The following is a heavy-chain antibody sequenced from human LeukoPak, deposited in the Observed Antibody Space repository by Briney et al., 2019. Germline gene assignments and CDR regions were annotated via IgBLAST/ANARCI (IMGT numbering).Heavy chain of an antibody. CDR2: INSGNGNI. CDR1: GYSFTSYG. CDR3: AREWLSSGDSHYSH. Sequence: ASVKVSCKASGYSFTSYGITWVRQAPGQRLEWMGWINSGNGNIKYSLDFQGRVAISRDTSANTAYMDLRSLRSDDTAVYYCAREWLSSGDSHYSHWGQGTLVTVSS. V-gene: IGHV1-3*01. J-gene: IGHJ4*02. D-gene: IGHD2-15*01.